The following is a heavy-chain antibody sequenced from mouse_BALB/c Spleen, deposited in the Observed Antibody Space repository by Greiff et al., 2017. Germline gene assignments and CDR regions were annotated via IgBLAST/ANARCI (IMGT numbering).Heavy chain of an antibody. J-gene: IGHJ2*01. CDR3: TRDSSGSLFDY. CDR2: IDPETGGT. D-gene: IGHD3-2*01. Sequence: VQLQESGAELVRPGASVTLSCKASGYTFTDYEMHWVKQTPVHGLEWIGAIDPETGGTAYNQKFKGKATLTADKSSSTAYMELRSLTSEDSAVYYCTRDSSGSLFDYWGQGTTLTVSS. CDR1: GYTFTDYE. V-gene: IGHV1-15*01.